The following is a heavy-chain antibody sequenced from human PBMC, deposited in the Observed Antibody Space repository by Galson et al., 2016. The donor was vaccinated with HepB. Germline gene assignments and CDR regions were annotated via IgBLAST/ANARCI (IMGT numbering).Heavy chain of an antibody. CDR1: GYTLTNYG. D-gene: IGHD4-17*01. J-gene: IGHJ4*02. Sequence: SVKVSCKASGYTLTNYGFTWLRQAPGQGLEWMGWISADNGGTSYAQRLQDRVTMTIDTSTSTGYMELRSLRSDDTAVYYCVTHYGDYIVPWDYWGQGTLVTGSA. CDR3: VTHYGDYIVPWDY. CDR2: ISADNGGT. V-gene: IGHV1-18*04.